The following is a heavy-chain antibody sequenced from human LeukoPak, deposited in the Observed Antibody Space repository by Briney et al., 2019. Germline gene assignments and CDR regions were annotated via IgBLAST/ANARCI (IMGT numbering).Heavy chain of an antibody. Sequence: GGSLRLSCAASGFTFSSYEMNWVRQAPGKGLEWVSYISSSGSTIYYADSVKGRFTISRDNAKNSLYLQMNSLRAEDTAVYYCARELAWDSGYVYYYGMDVWGQGTTVTVSS. V-gene: IGHV3-48*03. CDR3: ARELAWDSGYVYYYGMDV. CDR1: GFTFSSYE. D-gene: IGHD5-12*01. J-gene: IGHJ6*02. CDR2: ISSSGSTI.